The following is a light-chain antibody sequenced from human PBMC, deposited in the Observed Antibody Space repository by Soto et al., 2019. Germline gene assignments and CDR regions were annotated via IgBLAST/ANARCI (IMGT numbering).Light chain of an antibody. CDR1: QDISNY. CDR2: DAS. CDR3: QQYDNLPFT. Sequence: DIPMTQSPSSLSASVGDRVTITCQASQDISNYLNWYQQKPGKAPKLLIYDASNLETGVPSRFSGSGSGTDFTSTISSLQPEDIATYYCQQYDNLPFTFGPGTKVDIK. V-gene: IGKV1-33*01. J-gene: IGKJ3*01.